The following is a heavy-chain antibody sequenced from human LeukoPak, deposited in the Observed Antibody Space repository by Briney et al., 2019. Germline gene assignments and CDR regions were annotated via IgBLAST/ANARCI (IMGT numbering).Heavy chain of an antibody. J-gene: IGHJ4*02. CDR3: TTEGYCSGGDCYSYDN. V-gene: IGHV3-15*01. Sequence: PGGSLRLSCAASGFTFNSAWLTWVRQGPGKGLEWVGRIKSKTDGGTTDYAAPVKGRFSISRDDSRNGVYLQMNSLKADDTALYYCTTEGYCSGGDCYSYDNWGQGALVTVSS. CDR2: IKSKTDGGTT. CDR1: GFTFNSAW. D-gene: IGHD2-15*01.